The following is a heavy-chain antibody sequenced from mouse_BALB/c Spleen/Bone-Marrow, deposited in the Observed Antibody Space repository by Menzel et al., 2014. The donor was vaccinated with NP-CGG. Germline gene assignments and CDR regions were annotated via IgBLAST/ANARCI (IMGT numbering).Heavy chain of an antibody. D-gene: IGHD1-2*01. Sequence: VQLQQSGPELVKPGASVRISCKASGYTFTSYYIHWVKQRPGQGLEWIGWIYPGNVNTNYNEKFKAKATLTADKSSSAAYMQLSSLTSEDSAVYFCARGGYGGAWFAYWGQGTLVTVSA. J-gene: IGHJ3*01. CDR1: GYTFTSYY. V-gene: IGHV1S56*01. CDR2: IYPGNVNT. CDR3: ARGGYGGAWFAY.